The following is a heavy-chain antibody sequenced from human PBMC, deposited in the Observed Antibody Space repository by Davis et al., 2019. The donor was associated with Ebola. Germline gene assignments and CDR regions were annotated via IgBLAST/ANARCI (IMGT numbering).Heavy chain of an antibody. D-gene: IGHD3-16*01. Sequence: PSETLSLTCAVSRGSISSHFWSWIRQSPGQGLEWIGSIFYTGSTNLNPSVRSRVTLSVDRPKNQFSLNLTSVTAADTAVYFCARQPRSTRSPEYYHGLDVWGQGTTVVVAS. CDR2: IFYTGST. J-gene: IGHJ6*02. V-gene: IGHV4-59*11. CDR1: RGSISSHF. CDR3: ARQPRSTRSPEYYHGLDV.